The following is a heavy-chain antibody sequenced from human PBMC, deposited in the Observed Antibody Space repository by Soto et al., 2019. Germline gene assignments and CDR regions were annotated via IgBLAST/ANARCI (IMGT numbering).Heavy chain of an antibody. D-gene: IGHD2-15*01. Sequence: PSETLALTCAVSSGSISSSNWWSWVRQPPGKGLEWIGEIYHSGSTNYNPSLKSRVTISVDKSKNQFSLKLSSVTAADTAVYYYARVRKPNCSGGSCYSRDYYYYYMDVWGKGTTVTXSS. CDR3: ARVRKPNCSGGSCYSRDYYYYYMDV. J-gene: IGHJ6*03. CDR1: SGSISSSNW. CDR2: IYHSGST. V-gene: IGHV4-4*02.